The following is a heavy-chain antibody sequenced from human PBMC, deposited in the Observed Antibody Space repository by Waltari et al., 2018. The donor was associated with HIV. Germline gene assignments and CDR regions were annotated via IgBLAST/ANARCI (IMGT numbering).Heavy chain of an antibody. CDR1: GFSFSSYS. Sequence: EVHLVESGGGLVKRGGSLRLSCAASGFSFSSYSMNWVRQAPGKGLEWVSSISSSSNFIYYADSVKGRFTISRDNAKNSLYLQMNNLRAEDTAVYYCARDGGSPPNRWFDPWGQGTLVTVSS. V-gene: IGHV3-21*01. CDR3: ARDGGSPPNRWFDP. D-gene: IGHD1-26*01. CDR2: ISSSSNFI. J-gene: IGHJ5*02.